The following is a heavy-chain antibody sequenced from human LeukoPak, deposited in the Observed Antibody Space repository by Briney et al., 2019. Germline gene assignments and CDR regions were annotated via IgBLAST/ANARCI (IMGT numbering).Heavy chain of an antibody. D-gene: IGHD5-12*01. Sequence: GGSLRLSCAASGFTFSSYSMNWVRQAPGKGLEWVSSISSSSGYIYYADSVKGRFTISRDNAKNSLYLQMSSLRSEDTAVYYCATDDGKRGYSGAFDIWGQGTMVTVSS. V-gene: IGHV3-21*04. CDR3: ATDDGKRGYSGAFDI. J-gene: IGHJ3*02. CDR1: GFTFSSYS. CDR2: ISSSSGYI.